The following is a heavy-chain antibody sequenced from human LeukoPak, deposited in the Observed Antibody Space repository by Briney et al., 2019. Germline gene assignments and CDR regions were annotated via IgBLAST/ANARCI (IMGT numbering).Heavy chain of an antibody. J-gene: IGHJ4*02. CDR3: ANALGAHYFDS. CDR2: INTDGSGT. V-gene: IGHV3-74*01. Sequence: GGSLRLSCAASGFTFSSHWMHWVRQTPGKGLVWVSRINTDGSGTAYADSVKGRFAISRDNAKNTLYLQMNSLRAEDTAVYYCANALGAHYFDSWGQGTLVTVSS. D-gene: IGHD1-26*01. CDR1: GFTFSSHW.